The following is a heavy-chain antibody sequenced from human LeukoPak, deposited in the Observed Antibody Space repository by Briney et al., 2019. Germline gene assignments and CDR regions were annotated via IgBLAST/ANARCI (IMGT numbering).Heavy chain of an antibody. CDR3: ARGHSSGHYYDY. V-gene: IGHV4-4*07. CDR2: IYASERT. CDR1: GGSISSYY. J-gene: IGHJ4*02. Sequence: SETLSLTCTASGGSISSYYWNWIRQSAGKRLEWIGRIYASERTDYNPSLKSRVTMSVDTSKNQFSLKVTYVTAADTAVYYCARGHSSGHYYDYWGQGTLVTVSS. D-gene: IGHD3-22*01.